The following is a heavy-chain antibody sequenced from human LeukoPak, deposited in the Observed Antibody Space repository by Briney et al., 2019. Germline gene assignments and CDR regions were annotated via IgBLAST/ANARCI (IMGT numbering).Heavy chain of an antibody. V-gene: IGHV3-7*03. J-gene: IGHJ4*02. D-gene: IGHD6-19*01. Sequence: GGSLRLSCAASGFTFSSYWMNWVRQAPGNALEWVAYIKKDGSEKYYVDSVKGRFTISRDNAKNSLYLRMNSLRAEDTAVYYCARHSSGQPFDYWGQGTLVTVSS. CDR1: GFTFSSYW. CDR2: IKKDGSEK. CDR3: ARHSSGQPFDY.